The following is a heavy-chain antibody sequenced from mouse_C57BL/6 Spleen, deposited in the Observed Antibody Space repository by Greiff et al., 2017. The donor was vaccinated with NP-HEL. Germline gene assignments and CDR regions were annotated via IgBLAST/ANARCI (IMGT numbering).Heavy chain of an antibody. V-gene: IGHV1-72*01. Sequence: QVQLQQPGAELVKPGASVQLSCKASGYTFTSYWMHWVKQRPGRGLKWIGRIDPNSGGTKYNEKFTSKGTLTVDKPSSTAYMQLSSLTSEDSAVYYCAREGITTVVAEAYWGQGTLVTVSA. J-gene: IGHJ3*01. D-gene: IGHD1-1*01. CDR2: IDPNSGGT. CDR1: GYTFTSYW. CDR3: AREGITTVVAEAY.